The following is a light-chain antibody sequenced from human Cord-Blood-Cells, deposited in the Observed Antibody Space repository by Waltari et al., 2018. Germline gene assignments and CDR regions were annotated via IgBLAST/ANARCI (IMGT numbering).Light chain of an antibody. CDR2: EVS. Sequence: QSALTQPPSVSGSPGQSVTISCTGTSSDVGSYNRVSWYQQPPGTAPKLMIYEVSNRPSGVPDLFSGSKSGNTASLTISGLQAEDEAHYYCSSYTSSSTVVFGGGTKLTVL. J-gene: IGLJ2*01. CDR3: SSYTSSSTVV. V-gene: IGLV2-18*02. CDR1: SSDVGSYNR.